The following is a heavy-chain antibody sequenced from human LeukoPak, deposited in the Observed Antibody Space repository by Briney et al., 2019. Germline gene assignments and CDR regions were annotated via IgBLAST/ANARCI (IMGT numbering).Heavy chain of an antibody. CDR1: GFTFSSYA. CDR3: ARVYDIVATMVSAFDI. CDR2: ISSSSSYI. J-gene: IGHJ3*02. D-gene: IGHD5-12*01. Sequence: GGSLRLSCAASGFTFSSYAMSWVRQAPGKGLEWVSSISSSSSYIYYADSVKGRFTISRDNAKNSLYLQMNSLRAEDTAVYYCARVYDIVATMVSAFDIWGQGTMVTVSS. V-gene: IGHV3-21*01.